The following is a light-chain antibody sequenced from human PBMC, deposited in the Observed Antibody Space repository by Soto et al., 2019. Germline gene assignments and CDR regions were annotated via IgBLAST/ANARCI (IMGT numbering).Light chain of an antibody. CDR3: QQRKT. V-gene: IGKV3-11*01. CDR2: DAS. J-gene: IGKJ1*01. CDR1: QSVSSY. Sequence: EIVLTQSPATLSLSPGERATLSCRASQSVSSYLAWYQQKPGQAPRLLIYDASNMATGIPARFSGSGSGTDFTLTISSLEAEDFAVYYCQQRKTFGQGTKVEIK.